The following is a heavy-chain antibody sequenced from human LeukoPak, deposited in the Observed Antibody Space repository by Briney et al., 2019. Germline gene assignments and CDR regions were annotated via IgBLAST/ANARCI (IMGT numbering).Heavy chain of an antibody. CDR1: GGSISSYY. Sequence: ASETLSLTCTVSGGSISSYYWSWIRQPPGKGLEWIGYIYYSGSTNYNPSLKSRVTISVDTSKNQFSLKLSSATAADTAVYYCARGNGDLPRWGQGTLVTVSS. D-gene: IGHD4-17*01. CDR3: ARGNGDLPR. J-gene: IGHJ4*02. V-gene: IGHV4-59*01. CDR2: IYYSGST.